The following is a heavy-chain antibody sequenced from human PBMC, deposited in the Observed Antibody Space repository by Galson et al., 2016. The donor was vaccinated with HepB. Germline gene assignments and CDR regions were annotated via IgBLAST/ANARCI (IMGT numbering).Heavy chain of an antibody. J-gene: IGHJ5*02. V-gene: IGHV5-10-1*01. D-gene: IGHD3-9*01. CDR2: IDPSDSYT. CDR1: GYSFTNYW. CDR3: ARVGSDILTGSDNLFDP. Sequence: QSGAEVKKPGESLRISCKGSGYSFTNYWSSWVRQMPGKGLEWMGRIDPSDSYTNYSPSFQGHVTFSADKSLSTVYLHWSSLKASDTAMYYCARVGSDILTGSDNLFDPWGQGTLVTVSS.